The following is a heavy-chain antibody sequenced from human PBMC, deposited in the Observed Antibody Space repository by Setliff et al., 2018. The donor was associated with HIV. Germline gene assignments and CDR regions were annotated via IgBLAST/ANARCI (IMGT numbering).Heavy chain of an antibody. D-gene: IGHD6-25*01. CDR3: ARWYTTGRGWFDP. CDR1: GGSIGSSNYY. V-gene: IGHV4-39*01. J-gene: IGHJ5*02. CDR2: MYYSGNL. Sequence: SETLSLTCTVSGGSIGSSNYYWGWIRQPPGKGLEWIGSMYYSGNLYYNPSLQSRVTISGDTSKNQFSLKLSSVTAADTAVYWCARWYTTGRGWFDPWGQGALVTVSS.